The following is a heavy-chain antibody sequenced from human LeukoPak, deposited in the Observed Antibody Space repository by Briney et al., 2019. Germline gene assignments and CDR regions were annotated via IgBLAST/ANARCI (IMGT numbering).Heavy chain of an antibody. V-gene: IGHV1-18*01. CDR2: ISAYTNNA. J-gene: IGHJ4*02. CDR3: ARDKGTRGSGVGAKVSVH. CDR1: GYTFTSYD. D-gene: IGHD1-26*01. Sequence: ASVKVSCKASGYTFTSYDINWVRQAPGQGLEWMGWISAYTNNADYAEELQGRVTMTTDTSTSTAYMELRSLRSDDTAVYYCARDKGTRGSGVGAKVSVHWGQGTLVTVSS.